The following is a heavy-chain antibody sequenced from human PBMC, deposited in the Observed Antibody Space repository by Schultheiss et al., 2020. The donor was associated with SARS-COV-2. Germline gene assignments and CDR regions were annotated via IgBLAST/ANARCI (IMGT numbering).Heavy chain of an antibody. V-gene: IGHV3-7*03. J-gene: IGHJ3*02. CDR3: ARAGDSRMGGAFDI. CDR2: IKQDGSEK. Sequence: GGSLRLSCAASGFTFSSYWMSWVRQAPGKGLEWVANIKQDGSEKYYVDSVKGRFTISRDNAKNSLYLQMNNLRAEDTAVYYCARAGDSRMGGAFDIWGQGTMVTVSS. CDR1: GFTFSSYW. D-gene: IGHD3-22*01.